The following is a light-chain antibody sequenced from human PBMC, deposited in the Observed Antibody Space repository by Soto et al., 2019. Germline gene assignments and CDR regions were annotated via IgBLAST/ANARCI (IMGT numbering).Light chain of an antibody. Sequence: EIVLTQFPGTLSLSPGATATLSCRASQSVDNDYLAWFQQKPGQAPRLLIYGASSRATGIPDRFSGSGSGTDFTLTISRLEPEDFAVYYCHHYGRSPIYTFGPGTNVDFK. CDR3: HHYGRSPIYT. J-gene: IGKJ3*01. CDR2: GAS. CDR1: QSVDNDY. V-gene: IGKV3-20*01.